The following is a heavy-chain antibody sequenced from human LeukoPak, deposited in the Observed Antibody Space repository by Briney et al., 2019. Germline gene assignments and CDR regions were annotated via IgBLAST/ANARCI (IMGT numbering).Heavy chain of an antibody. J-gene: IGHJ6*03. Sequence: GGSLRLSCAASGFTFSSYAMSWVRQAPGKGLEWVSAISGSGGSTYYADSVKGRFTISRDNAKNSLYLQMNSLRAEDTAVYYCAKGGSYGYYYYMDVWGKGTTVTVSS. D-gene: IGHD1-26*01. CDR2: ISGSGGST. CDR3: AKGGSYGYYYYMDV. V-gene: IGHV3-23*01. CDR1: GFTFSSYA.